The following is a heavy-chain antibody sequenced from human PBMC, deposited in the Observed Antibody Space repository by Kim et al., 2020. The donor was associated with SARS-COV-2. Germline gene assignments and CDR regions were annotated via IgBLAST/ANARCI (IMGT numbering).Heavy chain of an antibody. CDR2: IYHSGST. CDR1: GGSISSSNW. J-gene: IGHJ6*02. Sequence: SETLSLTCAVSGGSISSSNWWTWVRQPPGKGLEWIGEIYHSGSTNYNPSLKSRVTISVDKSKNQFSLKLSSVTAADTAVYYCARVRYSSSVYYYGMDVWGQGTTVIVSS. CDR3: ARVRYSSSVYYYGMDV. V-gene: IGHV4-4*02. D-gene: IGHD6-13*01.